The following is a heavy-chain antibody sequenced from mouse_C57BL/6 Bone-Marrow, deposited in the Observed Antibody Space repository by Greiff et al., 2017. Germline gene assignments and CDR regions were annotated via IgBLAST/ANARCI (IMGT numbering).Heavy chain of an antibody. J-gene: IGHJ4*01. CDR2: IWWDDAK. D-gene: IGHD1-1*01. V-gene: IGHV8-8*01. CDR1: GFSLSTFGMG. CDR3: ARMEWREYYGSSYAYAMGY. Sequence: QVTLKVSGPGILQPSQTLSLTCSFSGFSLSTFGMGVGWIRQPSGKGLEWLAHIWWDDAKYYNPALKSRHTISKDTSKTQVFLKSANVDTADTATYYCARMEWREYYGSSYAYAMGYWGQGTSVTVSS.